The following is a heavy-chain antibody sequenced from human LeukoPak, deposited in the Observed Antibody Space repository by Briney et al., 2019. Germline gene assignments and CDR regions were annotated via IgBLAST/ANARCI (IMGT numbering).Heavy chain of an antibody. Sequence: SETLSLTCTVSGGSISSGAYYWSWIRQHPGKGLEWIGYIYYTGNTYYNPSLKSRLTISLDRSKNQFSLKLSSVTAADTAVYYCAPHRLGGFPYFDYWGQGTLVTVSS. V-gene: IGHV4-31*03. CDR1: GGSISSGAYY. J-gene: IGHJ4*02. CDR3: APHRLGGFPYFDY. CDR2: IYYTGNT. D-gene: IGHD3-10*01.